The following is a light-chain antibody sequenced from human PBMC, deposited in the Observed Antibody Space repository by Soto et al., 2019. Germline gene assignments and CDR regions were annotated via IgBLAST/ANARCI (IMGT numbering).Light chain of an antibody. V-gene: IGKV3-20*01. J-gene: IGKJ4*01. Sequence: EIVLTQSSGTLSLSPGERVTLSCRASQSVSSYYLAWYQQKSGQAPRLLIYRASTRATGIPDRFSGSGSGTDFSLIISRLEPEDSAVYYCQQYAASPLTFGGGTKLEIK. CDR2: RAS. CDR3: QQYAASPLT. CDR1: QSVSSYY.